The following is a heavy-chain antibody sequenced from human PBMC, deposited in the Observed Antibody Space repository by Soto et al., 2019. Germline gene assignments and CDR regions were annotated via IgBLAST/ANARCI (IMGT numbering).Heavy chain of an antibody. D-gene: IGHD6-13*01. J-gene: IGHJ6*02. CDR3: AREAYSSSWETYYYYGMDV. CDR1: GFTFSSYA. CDR2: ISYDGSNK. Sequence: QVQLVESGGGVVQPGRSLRLSCAASGFTFSSYAMHWVRQAPGKGLEWVAVISYDGSNKYYADSVKGRFTISRDNSKNTLYLQMNSLRAEDTAVYYCAREAYSSSWETYYYYGMDVWGQGTTVTVSS. V-gene: IGHV3-30-3*01.